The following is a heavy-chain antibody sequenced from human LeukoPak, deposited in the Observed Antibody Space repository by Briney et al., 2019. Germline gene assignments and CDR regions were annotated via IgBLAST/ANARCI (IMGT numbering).Heavy chain of an antibody. D-gene: IGHD1-26*01. J-gene: IGHJ4*02. CDR2: IKQDGSEK. CDR1: GFTFSSYW. Sequence: GGSLRLSCAASGFTFSSYWMSWVRQAPGKGLEWVANIKQDGSEKYYVDSVKGRFTISRDNAENSLYLQMNSLRAEDTAVYYCARDWGAVGAGHFDYWGQGTLVTVSS. CDR3: ARDWGAVGAGHFDY. V-gene: IGHV3-7*01.